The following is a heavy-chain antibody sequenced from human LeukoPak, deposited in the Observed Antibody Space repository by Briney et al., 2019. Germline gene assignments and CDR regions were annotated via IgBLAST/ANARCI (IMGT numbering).Heavy chain of an antibody. D-gene: IGHD2-15*01. CDR3: ARGWGYCSGGNCYFTYFDY. V-gene: IGHV4-59*01. CDR2: IDYRGTT. CDR1: GGSISSYY. J-gene: IGHJ4*02. Sequence: SETLSLTCTVSGGSISSYYWSWIRQPPGKGLEWIGYIDYRGTTNYNPSLKSRVTISVDPSKSQVSLRLSSVTAADTAVYYCARGWGYCSGGNCYFTYFDYWGQGAPVTVSS.